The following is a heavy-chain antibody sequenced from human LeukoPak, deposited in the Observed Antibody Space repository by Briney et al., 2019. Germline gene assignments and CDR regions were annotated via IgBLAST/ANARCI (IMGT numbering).Heavy chain of an antibody. CDR3: ATEESGDGYNYDN. CDR2: INPSGGGT. CDR1: GYTFTNFY. Sequence: GASVKVSCKASGYTFTNFYMHWVRQAPGQGLEWMGIINPSGGGTSYAQKFQGRVTITADKSTSTAYMELSSLRSEDTAVYYCATEESGDGYNYDNWGQGTLVTVSS. J-gene: IGHJ4*02. V-gene: IGHV1-46*01. D-gene: IGHD5-24*01.